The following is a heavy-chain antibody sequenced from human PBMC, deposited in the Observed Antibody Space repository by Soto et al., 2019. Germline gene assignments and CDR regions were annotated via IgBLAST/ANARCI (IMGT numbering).Heavy chain of an antibody. V-gene: IGHV1-69*01. CDR1: GGTFSSYA. CDR3: ARDPTYYYDSSGSLQAFDI. J-gene: IGHJ3*02. CDR2: IIPIFGTA. D-gene: IGHD3-22*01. Sequence: QVQLVQSGAEVKKPGSSVKVSCKASGGTFSSYAISWVRQAPGQGLEWMGGIIPIFGTANYAQKFQGRVTITADESTSTAYMELSSLRSEDTAVYYCARDPTYYYDSSGSLQAFDIWGQGTMVTVSS.